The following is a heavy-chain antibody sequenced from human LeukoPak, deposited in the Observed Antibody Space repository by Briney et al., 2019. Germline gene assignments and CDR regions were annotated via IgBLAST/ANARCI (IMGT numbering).Heavy chain of an antibody. CDR1: GGSFSGYY. Sequence: PSETLSLTCAAYGGSFSGYYWSWIRQPPGKGLEWIGEINHSGSTNYNPSLKSRVTISVDTSKNQFSLKLSSVTAADTAVYYCARNRYYYGSGNYGVPNWFDPWGQGTLVTVSS. CDR2: INHSGST. D-gene: IGHD3-10*01. V-gene: IGHV4-34*01. J-gene: IGHJ5*02. CDR3: ARNRYYYGSGNYGVPNWFDP.